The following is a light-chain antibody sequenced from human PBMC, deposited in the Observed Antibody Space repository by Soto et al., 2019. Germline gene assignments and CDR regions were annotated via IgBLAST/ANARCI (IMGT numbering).Light chain of an antibody. J-gene: IGLJ2*01. CDR3: AAWDGSLNVVI. V-gene: IGLV1-44*01. CDR2: GSN. CDR1: SSNIGSHN. Sequence: QLVLTQPPSASGTPGQGVTISCSGSSSNIGSHNVNWYQQLPGTAPKLLIYGSNQRPSGVPDRFSGSKSGTSASLAISGLQSEDEADYYCAAWDGSLNVVIFGEGTKVTVL.